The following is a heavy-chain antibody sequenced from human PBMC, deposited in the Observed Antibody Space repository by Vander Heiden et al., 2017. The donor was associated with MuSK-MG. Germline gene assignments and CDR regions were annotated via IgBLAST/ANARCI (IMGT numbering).Heavy chain of an antibody. CDR2: ISFDGNNK. D-gene: IGHD3-3*01. Sequence: LDWIAVISFDGNNKYCADSVKGRFTIARDNSKNTLFLQMNSLRGDDTAVYYCARSITIFGVALKKGNMDVWGKGTTVTLSS. V-gene: IGHV3-30-3*01. J-gene: IGHJ6*03. CDR3: ARSITIFGVALKKGNMDV.